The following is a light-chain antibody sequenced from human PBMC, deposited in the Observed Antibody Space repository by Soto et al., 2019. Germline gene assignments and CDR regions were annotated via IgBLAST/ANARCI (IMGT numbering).Light chain of an antibody. CDR2: DAS. J-gene: IGKJ3*01. Sequence: EIVLTQSPATLSLSPGERATLSCTASQSVSSYLAWYQQKPGQAPRLLIYDASNRATGIPARFSGSGSGTDFTLTISSLQPEDFATYYCQQSYNGQFTFGPGTKVDIK. CDR1: QSVSSY. V-gene: IGKV3-11*01. CDR3: QQSYNGQFT.